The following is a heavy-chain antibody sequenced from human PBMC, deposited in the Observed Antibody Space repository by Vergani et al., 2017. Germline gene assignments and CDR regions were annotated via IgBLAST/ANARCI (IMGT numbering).Heavy chain of an antibody. J-gene: IGHJ4*02. CDR1: GGTFSSYA. V-gene: IGHV1-18*01. CDR2: ISAYNGNT. Sequence: QVQLVQSGAEVKKPGSSVKVSCKASGGTFSSYAISWVRQAPGQGLEWMGWISAYNGNTNYAQKLQGRVTMTTDTSTSTAYMELRSLRSDDTAVYYCARFAFGYSSGWFNFDYWGQGTLVTVSS. D-gene: IGHD6-19*01. CDR3: ARFAFGYSSGWFNFDY.